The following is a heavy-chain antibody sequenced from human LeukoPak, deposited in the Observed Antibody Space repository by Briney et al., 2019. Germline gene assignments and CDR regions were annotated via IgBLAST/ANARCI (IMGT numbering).Heavy chain of an antibody. CDR1: GFTFSSYA. V-gene: IGHV3-23*01. Sequence: GGSLRLSCAASGFTFSSYAMSWVRQAPGKGLEWVSAISGSGGSTYYADSVKGRFTISRDNSKNTLFLQMNSLRAEDTAVYYCARAPALFFYDDSGYYNGYFDLWGRGTLVTVSS. J-gene: IGHJ2*01. CDR3: ARAPALFFYDDSGYYNGYFDL. D-gene: IGHD3-22*01. CDR2: ISGSGGST.